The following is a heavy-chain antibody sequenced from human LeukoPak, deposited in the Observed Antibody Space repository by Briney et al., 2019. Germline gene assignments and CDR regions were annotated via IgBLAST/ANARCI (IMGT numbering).Heavy chain of an antibody. J-gene: IGHJ4*02. CDR2: ISGSGGST. D-gene: IGHD3-10*01. CDR1: GFTFSSYA. V-gene: IGHV3-23*01. Sequence: GGSLRLSCAASGFTFSSYAMSWVRQAPGKGLGWVSAISGSGGSTYYADSVKGRFTISRDNSKNTLYLQMNSLRAEDTAVYYCAKGPLEDLLWFGELGGDYFDYWGQGTLVTVSS. CDR3: AKGPLEDLLWFGELGGDYFDY.